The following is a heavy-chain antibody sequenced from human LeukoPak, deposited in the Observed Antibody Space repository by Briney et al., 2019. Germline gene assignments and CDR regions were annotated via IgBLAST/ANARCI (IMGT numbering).Heavy chain of an antibody. D-gene: IGHD6-13*01. CDR1: GFTFSSYS. V-gene: IGHV3-48*01. Sequence: GGSLRLSCAASGFTFSSYSMNWVRQAPGKGLEWVSYISSSSSTIYYADPVKGRFTISRDNSKSTLFLQMDSPSAEDTAVYYCARGIAATNYMDVWGKGTTVTVSS. J-gene: IGHJ6*03. CDR3: ARGIAATNYMDV. CDR2: ISSSSSTI.